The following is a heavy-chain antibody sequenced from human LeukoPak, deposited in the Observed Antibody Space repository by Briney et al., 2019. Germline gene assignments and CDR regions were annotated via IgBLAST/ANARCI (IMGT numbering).Heavy chain of an antibody. CDR1: GFTFSNYW. CDR2: ISNDASST. J-gene: IGHJ4*02. Sequence: PGGSLRLSCAASGFTFSNYWMHWVRQAPGKGLVWVSRISNDASSTTYADSVKGRFTIPRDNTKNTLYLQMNSLRAEDTAVYYCAVGDNPGALDYWGQGTLVTVSS. V-gene: IGHV3-74*01. D-gene: IGHD1-14*01. CDR3: AVGDNPGALDY.